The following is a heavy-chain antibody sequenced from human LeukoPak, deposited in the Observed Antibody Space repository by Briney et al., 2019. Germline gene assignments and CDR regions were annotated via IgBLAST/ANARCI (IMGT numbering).Heavy chain of an antibody. J-gene: IGHJ4*02. CDR3: ARASYYYDSSGYYPDDY. D-gene: IGHD3-22*01. Sequence: GASVKVSCKASGGTFSSYAISWVRQAPGQGLEWMGRIIPILGIANYAQKFQGRVTITADKSTSTAYMELSSLRSEDTAVYYCARASYYYDSSGYYPDDYWGQGTLVTVSS. V-gene: IGHV1-69*04. CDR2: IIPILGIA. CDR1: GGTFSSYA.